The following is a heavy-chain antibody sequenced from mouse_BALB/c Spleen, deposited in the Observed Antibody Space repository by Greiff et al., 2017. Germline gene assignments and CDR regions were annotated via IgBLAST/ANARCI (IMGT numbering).Heavy chain of an antibody. CDR2: ISSGGSYT. Sequence: EVQVVESGGGLVKPGGSLKLSCAASGFTFSSYTMSWVRQTPEKRLEWVATISSGGSYTYYPDSVKGRFTISRDNAKNTLYLQMSSLKSEDTAMYYCTRDEEEGAMDYWGQGTSVTVSS. J-gene: IGHJ4*01. V-gene: IGHV5-6-4*01. CDR1: GFTFSSYT. CDR3: TRDEEEGAMDY.